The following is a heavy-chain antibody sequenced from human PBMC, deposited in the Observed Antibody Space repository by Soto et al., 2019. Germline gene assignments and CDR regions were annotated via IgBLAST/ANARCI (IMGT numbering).Heavy chain of an antibody. CDR2: ISAYNGNK. J-gene: IGHJ4*02. CDR1: GYMFTTYG. V-gene: IGHV1-18*04. D-gene: IGHD6-6*01. CDR3: ARTGGGMAARPLEY. Sequence: QVQLVQSGGEVKKPGASVEVSCRTSGYMFTTYGRSWVRQAPGKGLEWMAWISAYNGNKKYAQKFQGRVTMTTDTSTSTVSMELRNLTSDDTGTYFCARTGGGMAARPLEYWGQGTLVTVSS.